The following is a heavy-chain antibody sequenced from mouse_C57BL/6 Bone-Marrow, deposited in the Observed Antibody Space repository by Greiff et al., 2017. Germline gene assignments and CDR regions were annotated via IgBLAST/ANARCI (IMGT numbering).Heavy chain of an antibody. CDR3: ARKGRTFDSNCVYAMDY. CDR2: IHPNSGST. D-gene: IGHD2-5*01. J-gene: IGHJ4*01. CDR1: GYTFTSYW. Sequence: QVQLQQPGAELVKPGASVKLSCKASGYTFTSYWMHWVKQRPGQGLEWIGMIHPNSGSTNYKEKFKSKATLTVDKSSSTAYMQLSSLTSEDSAVYYVARKGRTFDSNCVYAMDYWGQGTSVTVSS. V-gene: IGHV1-64*01.